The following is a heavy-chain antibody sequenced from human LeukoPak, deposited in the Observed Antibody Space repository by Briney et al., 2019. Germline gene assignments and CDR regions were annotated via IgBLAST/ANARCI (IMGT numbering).Heavy chain of an antibody. CDR1: GGSISSYY. J-gene: IGHJ4*02. CDR3: ARDRGSYPDY. D-gene: IGHD1-26*01. Sequence: PSETLSLTCTVSGGSISSYYWSWIRQPPEKGLEWIGYIYYRGSTNYNPSLKRRVTISVDTSKNQFSLKLSSVTAADTAVYYCARDRGSYPDYWGQGTLVTVSS. V-gene: IGHV4-59*01. CDR2: IYYRGST.